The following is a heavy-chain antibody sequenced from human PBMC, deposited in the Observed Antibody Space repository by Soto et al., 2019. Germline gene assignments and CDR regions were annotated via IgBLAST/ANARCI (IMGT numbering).Heavy chain of an antibody. V-gene: IGHV3-33*01. J-gene: IGHJ4*02. CDR2: IWYDGSNK. CDR1: GFTFSSYG. CDR3: ARDRGAVAGFYY. D-gene: IGHD6-19*01. Sequence: GGSLRLSCAASGFTFSSYGMHWVRQAPGKGLEWVAVIWYDGSNKYYADSVKGRFTISRDNSKNTLYLQMNSLRAEDTAVYYCARDRGAVAGFYYWGQGTLVTVSS.